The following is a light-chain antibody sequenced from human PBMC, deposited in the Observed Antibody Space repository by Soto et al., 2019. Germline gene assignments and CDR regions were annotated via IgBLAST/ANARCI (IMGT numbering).Light chain of an antibody. Sequence: IVMTPSPAILSVSPGEEPTLXRRASENAPTRVGWYQQKAGQAPRLLVXGASTRATGSKERFSGSGSGRQFTLTLSRLQSADSAVYFCQQNNRWPHITFGQGTRLEIK. J-gene: IGKJ5*01. CDR2: GAS. CDR3: QQNNRWPHIT. V-gene: IGKV3-15*01. CDR1: ENAPTR.